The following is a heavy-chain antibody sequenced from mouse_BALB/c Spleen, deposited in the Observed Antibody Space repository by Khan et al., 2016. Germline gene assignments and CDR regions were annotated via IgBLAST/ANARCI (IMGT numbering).Heavy chain of an antibody. CDR2: VNPNNGGT. CDR3: ARSTMILRAMDY. J-gene: IGHJ4*01. Sequence: VQLQQSGPDLVKPGASVKISCKASGYSFTGYYMHWVKQSHGKSLEWIGRVNPNNGGTSYNQKFEGKAILTVAKSSSRAYMEIRSLTSEDSAGYYCARSTMILRAMDYWGQGTSVTVSS. D-gene: IGHD2-4*01. CDR1: GYSFTGYY. V-gene: IGHV1-26*01.